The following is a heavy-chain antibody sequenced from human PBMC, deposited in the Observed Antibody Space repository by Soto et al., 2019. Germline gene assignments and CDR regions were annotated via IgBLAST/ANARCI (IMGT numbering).Heavy chain of an antibody. D-gene: IGHD2-8*01. CDR3: ARDRCTNGVCYNYDY. J-gene: IGHJ4*02. CDR2: ISAYNGNT. CDR1: GYTFTSYG. Sequence: ASVKVSCKASGYTFTSYGISWVRQAPGQGLEWMGWISAYNGNTNYAQKLQGRVTMTTDTSTSTAYMGLRSLRSDDTAVYYCARDRCTNGVCYNYDYWGQGTLVTVSS. V-gene: IGHV1-18*01.